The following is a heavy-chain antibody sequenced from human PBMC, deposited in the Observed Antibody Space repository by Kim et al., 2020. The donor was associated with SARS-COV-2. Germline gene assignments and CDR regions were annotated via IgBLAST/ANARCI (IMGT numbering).Heavy chain of an antibody. Sequence: GESLKISCKGSGYSFTSYWIAWVRQMPGIGLECMGIIYPGDSDTRYSPSFQGQVTISADKSITTAYLQWSSLKASDTAIYYCARGLISWSGGGRAWDFWGQGTLVTVSS. D-gene: IGHD6-13*01. CDR2: IYPGDSDT. V-gene: IGHV5-51*01. CDR1: GYSFTSYW. CDR3: ARGLISWSGGGRAWDF. J-gene: IGHJ4*01.